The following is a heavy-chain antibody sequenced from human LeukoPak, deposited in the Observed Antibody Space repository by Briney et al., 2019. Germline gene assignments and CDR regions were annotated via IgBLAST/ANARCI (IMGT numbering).Heavy chain of an antibody. V-gene: IGHV3-7*01. D-gene: IGHD2-2*01. CDR2: IKQDGSEK. Sequence: GGSLRLSCAASGFTFSSFWMSWVRRAPGKGLEGVANIKQDGSEKYYVDSVEGRFTISRDNAKNSLYLQMNSLRAEDTAVYYCARVRVGSCSSTSCSYYFDYWGQGTLVTVSS. CDR1: GFTFSSFW. J-gene: IGHJ4*02. CDR3: ARVRVGSCSSTSCSYYFDY.